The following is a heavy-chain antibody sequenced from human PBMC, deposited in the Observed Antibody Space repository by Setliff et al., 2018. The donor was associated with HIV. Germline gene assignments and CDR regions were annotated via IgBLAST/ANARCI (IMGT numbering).Heavy chain of an antibody. V-gene: IGHV3-7*05. J-gene: IGHJ4*02. CDR2: IKQDGSEK. CDR3: ATDCAVVGGTGSLDS. CDR1: GFTFSTYW. Sequence: SCAASGFTFSTYWMSWVRPAPGKGLEWVANIKQDGSEKNYMDSVKGRFTISRDNAKNSLYLQMNSLRVEDTAVYYCATDCAVVGGTGSLDSWGQGTLVTVSS. D-gene: IGHD1-26*01.